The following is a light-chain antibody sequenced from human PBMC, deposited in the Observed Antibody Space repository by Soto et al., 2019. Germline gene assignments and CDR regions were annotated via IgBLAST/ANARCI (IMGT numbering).Light chain of an antibody. Sequence: LAHSPSTLSLSPVERATVSCSTILSVIVYLDLYQQKPGQAPRLLISDASNRATGIPASFSGSGSGTDFTLTISRLEPEDFAVYYCQQYGSSPRTFGQGTKVDI. J-gene: IGKJ1*01. CDR3: QQYGSSPRT. CDR2: DAS. V-gene: IGKV3-11*01. CDR1: LSVIVY.